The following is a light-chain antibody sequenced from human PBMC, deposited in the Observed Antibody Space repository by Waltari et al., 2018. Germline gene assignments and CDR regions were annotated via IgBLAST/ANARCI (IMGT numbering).Light chain of an antibody. V-gene: IGKV1-39*01. J-gene: IGKJ5*01. CDR2: GAS. CDR1: ETITNY. CDR3: QQNYNFPT. Sequence: DIQMTQSPSSLSTSVGDRVTITCRASETITNYLNWYQQKPGNGPKLLIYGASSLQSGVPSRFSGSGSGTEFTLTISNLQPEDFATYYCQQNYNFPTFGQGTRLEIK.